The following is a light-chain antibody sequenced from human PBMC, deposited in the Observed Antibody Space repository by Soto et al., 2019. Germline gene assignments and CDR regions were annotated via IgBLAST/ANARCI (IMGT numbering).Light chain of an antibody. CDR2: QVT. CDR1: SSDVGIYNY. Sequence: ALTQPASVSGSPGQSITISCTGTSSDVGIYNYVSWYQQHPGKAPKLMIYQVTNRPSGVSNRFSGSKSGNTASLTISGLQAEDEADYYCSSYTGSTNYVFGTGTKV. V-gene: IGLV2-14*01. J-gene: IGLJ1*01. CDR3: SSYTGSTNYV.